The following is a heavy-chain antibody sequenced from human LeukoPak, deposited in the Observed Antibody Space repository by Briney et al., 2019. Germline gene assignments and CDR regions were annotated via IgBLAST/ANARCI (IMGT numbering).Heavy chain of an antibody. Sequence: GGSLRLSCVASGFSFSTSSMSWVRQSPGKGLEWLANIKEDGSGKVYVDSVKGRFIISRVNAKNSVYLQMNTLRVDDSAVYYCARDPYSGKYGAFDIWGQGTMVTISS. CDR3: ARDPYSGKYGAFDI. CDR1: GFSFSTSS. J-gene: IGHJ3*02. V-gene: IGHV3-7*01. D-gene: IGHD1-26*01. CDR2: IKEDGSGK.